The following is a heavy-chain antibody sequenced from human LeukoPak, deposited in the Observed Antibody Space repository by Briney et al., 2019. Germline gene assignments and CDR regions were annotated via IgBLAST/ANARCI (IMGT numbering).Heavy chain of an antibody. CDR3: ARDRGGYSDY. V-gene: IGHV3-23*01. J-gene: IGHJ4*02. D-gene: IGHD5-12*01. CDR1: GFTFSDYA. CDR2: ISGSGGST. Sequence: GGSLRLSCAASGFTFSDYAMSWVRQAPGTGLEWVSTISGSGGSTYYADSVRGRFTISRDNSKNTLYLQMNSLRAEDTAVYYCARDRGGYSDYWGQGTLVTVSS.